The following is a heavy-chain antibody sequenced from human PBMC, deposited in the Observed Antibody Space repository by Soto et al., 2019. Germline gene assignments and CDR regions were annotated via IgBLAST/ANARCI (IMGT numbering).Heavy chain of an antibody. CDR1: GFTFSSYA. CDR3: ASGSLYYGMDV. Sequence: LRLSCAASGFTFSSYAMHWVRQAPGKGLEWVAVISYDGSNKYYADSVKGRFTISRDNSKNTLYLQMNSLRAEDTAVYYCASGSLYYGMDVWGQGTTVTVSS. V-gene: IGHV3-30-3*01. CDR2: ISYDGSNK. J-gene: IGHJ6*02.